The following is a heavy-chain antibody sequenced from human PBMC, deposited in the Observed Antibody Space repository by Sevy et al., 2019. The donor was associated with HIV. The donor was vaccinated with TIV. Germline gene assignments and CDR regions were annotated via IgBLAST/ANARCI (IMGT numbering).Heavy chain of an antibody. D-gene: IGHD3-10*01. CDR3: AKDSAPMVGGLPYGMDV. V-gene: IGHV3-30-3*01. J-gene: IGHJ6*02. CDR2: ISYDGSNK. Sequence: GGSLRLSCSGSGFPFSSYAIHWVRQAPGKGLEWVSVISYDGSNKYFADSVKGRFTISRDNSKNTLYLQMNSLKTEDTAVYYCAKDSAPMVGGLPYGMDVWGQGTTVTVSS. CDR1: GFPFSSYA.